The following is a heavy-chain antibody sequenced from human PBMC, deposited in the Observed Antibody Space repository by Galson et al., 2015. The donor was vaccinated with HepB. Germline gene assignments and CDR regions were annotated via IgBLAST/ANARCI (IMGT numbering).Heavy chain of an antibody. V-gene: IGHV3-21*01. D-gene: IGHD2-2*01. Sequence: SLRLSCAASGFTFSSYSMNWVRQAPGKGLEWVSSISSSSSYIYYADSVKGRFTISRDNARNSLYLQMNSLRAEDTAVYYCAREGGIVVVPVQSEFDYWGQGTLVTVSS. CDR1: GFTFSSYS. CDR3: AREGGIVVVPVQSEFDY. J-gene: IGHJ4*02. CDR2: ISSSSSYI.